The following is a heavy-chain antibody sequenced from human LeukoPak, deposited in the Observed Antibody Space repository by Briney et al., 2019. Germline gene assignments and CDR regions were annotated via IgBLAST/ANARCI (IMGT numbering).Heavy chain of an antibody. CDR1: GYTFTAYH. J-gene: IGHJ5*02. V-gene: IGHV1-2*02. CDR2: INPNSGGT. Sequence: ASVTVSCKTSGYTFTAYHVHWVRQAPGQGLEYMGWINPNSGGTNYAQNFQGRVTMTRDTSISTAYMELNSLTSDDTAVYYCARAYGSGYFDPWGQGTLVTVSS. CDR3: ARAYGSGYFDP. D-gene: IGHD3-10*01.